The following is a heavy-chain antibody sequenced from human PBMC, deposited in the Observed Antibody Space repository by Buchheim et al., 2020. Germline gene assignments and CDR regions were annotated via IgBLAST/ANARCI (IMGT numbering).Heavy chain of an antibody. Sequence: QVQLQQWGAGPLKPSETLSLTCAVYGGSFNGYYWIWIRQPPGKGLEWIGEVNHSGGTNYNSSLKSRVTISVDTSKKQFSLKMISVTAADTAVYYCARRGLGRPDYWGQGTL. CDR1: GGSFNGYY. CDR3: ARRGLGRPDY. D-gene: IGHD1-14*01. V-gene: IGHV4-34*01. J-gene: IGHJ4*02. CDR2: VNHSGGT.